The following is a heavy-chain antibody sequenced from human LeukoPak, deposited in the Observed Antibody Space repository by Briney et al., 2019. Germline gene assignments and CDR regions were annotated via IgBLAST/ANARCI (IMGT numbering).Heavy chain of an antibody. CDR1: GITFNIYA. V-gene: IGHV3-23*01. CDR3: AKLGDDSSGYRFDY. D-gene: IGHD3-22*01. CDR2: MCGSAGCT. Sequence: GGSLRLSCAASGITFNIYAMSWVRLAPGKGLQWVASMCGSAGCTYYADSVKGRFTISRDNSKNTLYLQMNSLRAEDTAVYYCAKLGDDSSGYRFDYWGQGTLVTVSS. J-gene: IGHJ4*02.